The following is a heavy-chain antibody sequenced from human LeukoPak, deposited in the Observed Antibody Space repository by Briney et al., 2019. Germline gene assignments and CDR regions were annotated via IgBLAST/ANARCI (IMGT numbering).Heavy chain of an antibody. CDR3: ARGGLRYLDWLPRPYNWFDP. V-gene: IGHV4-34*01. CDR2: INHSGST. J-gene: IGHJ5*02. D-gene: IGHD3-9*01. CDR1: GGSFSGYY. Sequence: PSETLSLTCAVYGGSFSGYYWSWIRQPPGKGLEWIGEINHSGSTNYNPSLKSRVTISVDTSKNQFSLKLSSVTAADTAVYYCARGGLRYLDWLPRPYNWFDPWGQGTLVTVSS.